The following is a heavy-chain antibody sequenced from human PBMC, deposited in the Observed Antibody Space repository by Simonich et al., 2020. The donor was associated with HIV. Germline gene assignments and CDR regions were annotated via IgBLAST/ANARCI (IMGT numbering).Heavy chain of an antibody. Sequence: QVQLVQSGAEVKKPGSSVRVSCKASGGSFTRYAISGVRQAPGQGIEWMGRLSPNNGGTDYPQKFQGRVTMTSDTSISTAYMELNRLKSDDTAIYYCATHGPGRYSSALDIWGQGTMVTVSS. J-gene: IGHJ3*02. CDR1: GGSFTRYA. V-gene: IGHV1-2*02. CDR3: ATHGPGRYSSALDI. CDR2: LSPNNGGT. D-gene: IGHD6-6*01.